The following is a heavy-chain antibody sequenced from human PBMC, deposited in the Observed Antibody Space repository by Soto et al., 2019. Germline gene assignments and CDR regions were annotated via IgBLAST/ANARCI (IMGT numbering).Heavy chain of an antibody. CDR3: ARLGYCSSISCFYGMDV. CDR1: GFTFSSYW. D-gene: IGHD2-2*01. J-gene: IGHJ6*04. CDR2: IKEDGSVI. V-gene: IGHV3-7*05. Sequence: PGGSLRLSCAASGFTFSSYWMSWVRQAPGKGLEWVVNIKEDGSVIYYADSVKGRFTISRDNAKNSLYLQMISLRAEDTAVYYCARLGYCSSISCFYGMDVWGKGTTVTVSS.